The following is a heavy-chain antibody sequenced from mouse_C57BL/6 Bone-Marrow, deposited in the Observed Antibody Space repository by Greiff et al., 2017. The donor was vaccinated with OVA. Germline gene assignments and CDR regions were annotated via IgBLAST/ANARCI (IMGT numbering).Heavy chain of an antibody. D-gene: IGHD2-4*01. CDR2: ISSGGDYI. CDR3: TRDDDYDVRRGFDY. Sequence: EVKVVESGEGLVKPGGSLKLSCAASGFTFSSYAMSWVRQTPEKRLEWVAYISSGGDYIYYADTVKGRFTISRDNARNTLYLQMSSLKSEDTAMYYCTRDDDYDVRRGFDYWGQGTTLTVSS. J-gene: IGHJ2*01. V-gene: IGHV5-9-1*02. CDR1: GFTFSSYA.